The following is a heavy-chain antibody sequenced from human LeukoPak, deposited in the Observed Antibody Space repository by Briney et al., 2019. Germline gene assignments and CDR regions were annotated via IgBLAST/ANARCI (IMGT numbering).Heavy chain of an antibody. CDR3: ARGWGYQLLIDY. D-gene: IGHD2-2*01. CDR1: GFTFSSYA. V-gene: IGHV3-30*04. J-gene: IGHJ4*02. Sequence: PGRSLRLSCAASGFTFSSYAMHWVRQAPGKGLEWVAVISYDGSNKYYADSVKGRFTISRDNSKNTLYLQMNSLRAEDTAVYYCARGWGYQLLIDYWGQGTLVTVSS. CDR2: ISYDGSNK.